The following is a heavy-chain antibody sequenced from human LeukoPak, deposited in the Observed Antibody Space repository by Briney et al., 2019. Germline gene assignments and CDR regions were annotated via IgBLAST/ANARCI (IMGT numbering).Heavy chain of an antibody. V-gene: IGHV4-4*07. CDR3: ARDRQWNWFDP. Sequence: SETLSLTCTVCGGSLSSYYWSWIRHPAGKGLEGIGRIYTSGSTNYNPSLKSRVTMSVDTSKNQFSLKLSSVTAADTAVYYCARDRQWNWFDPWGQGTLVTVSS. CDR1: GGSLSSYY. J-gene: IGHJ5*02. CDR2: IYTSGST. D-gene: IGHD6-19*01.